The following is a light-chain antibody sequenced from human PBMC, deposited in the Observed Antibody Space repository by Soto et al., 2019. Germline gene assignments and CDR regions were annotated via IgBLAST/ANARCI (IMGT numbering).Light chain of an antibody. CDR3: QQLNSYPQVT. V-gene: IGKV1-9*01. CDR2: AAS. CDR1: QGISSY. J-gene: IGKJ4*01. Sequence: IQLTQSPSFLSASVGDRVTITCXAIQGISSYLAWYQQKPGKAPKLLIYAASTLQSGVPSRFSGSGSGTEFTLTISSLQPEDFATYYCQQLNSYPQVTFGGGTKVDI.